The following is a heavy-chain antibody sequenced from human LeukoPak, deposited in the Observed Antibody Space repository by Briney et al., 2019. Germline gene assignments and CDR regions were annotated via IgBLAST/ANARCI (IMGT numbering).Heavy chain of an antibody. Sequence: GESLKISCKGSGYSFTSYWIGWVRQMPGKGLEWMGIIYPGDSDTRYSPSFQGQVTISADKSISTAYLQWSSLKASDTAMYCARVDAAVAGPHFDYWGQGTLVTVSS. CDR3: ARVDAAVAGPHFDY. CDR1: GYSFTSYW. D-gene: IGHD6-19*01. J-gene: IGHJ4*02. CDR2: IYPGDSDT. V-gene: IGHV5-51*01.